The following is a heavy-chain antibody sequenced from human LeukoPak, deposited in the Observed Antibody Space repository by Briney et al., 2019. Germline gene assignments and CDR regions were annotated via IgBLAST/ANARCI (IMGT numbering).Heavy chain of an antibody. CDR3: TTGESGSYPFDY. V-gene: IGHV3-15*01. J-gene: IGHJ4*02. D-gene: IGHD1-26*01. CDR1: GFTFSNAW. CDR2: IKSKTDGGTT. Sequence: GGSLRLSCAASGFTFSNAWMSWVRQAPGKGLEWVGRIKSKTDGGTTDYAAPVKGRFTISRDDSKNTLYLQMNSPKTEDTAVYYCTTGESGSYPFDYWGQGTLVTVSS.